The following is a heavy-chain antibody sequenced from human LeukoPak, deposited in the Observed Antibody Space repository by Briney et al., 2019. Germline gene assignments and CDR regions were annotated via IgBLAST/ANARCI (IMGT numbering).Heavy chain of an antibody. CDR3: ARSYPTGSHYSSYY. CDR2: ISGSGDTT. J-gene: IGHJ4*02. D-gene: IGHD1-26*01. V-gene: IGHV3-23*01. CDR1: GFTFSTYA. Sequence: GGSLRLSCAASGFTFSTYARSWVRQAPGKGLEWVSGISGSGDTTYYADSVKGRFTISRDSSKNTLYLQMNSLRTEDTAVYYCARSYPTGSHYSSYYWGQGTLVTVSS.